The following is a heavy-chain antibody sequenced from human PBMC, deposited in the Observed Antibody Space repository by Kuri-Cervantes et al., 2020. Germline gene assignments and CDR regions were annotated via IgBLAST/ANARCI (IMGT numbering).Heavy chain of an antibody. V-gene: IGHV4-39*07. D-gene: IGHD6-13*01. CDR3: AREGLYRSSRPFDY. CDR1: GCSISSGEYY. CDR2: INHSGST. J-gene: IGHJ4*02. Sequence: ESLKISCTVSGCSISSGEYYWSWIRQPPGKGLEWIWEINHSGSTNYNPSLKSRVTISVDTSKNQFSLKLSSVTAADTAVYYCAREGLYRSSRPFDYWGQGTLVTVSS.